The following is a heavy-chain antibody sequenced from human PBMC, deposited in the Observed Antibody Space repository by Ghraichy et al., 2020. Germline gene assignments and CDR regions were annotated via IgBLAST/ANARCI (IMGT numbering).Heavy chain of an antibody. D-gene: IGHD3-10*01. CDR1: GFTFSTYA. J-gene: IGHJ2*01. V-gene: IGHV3-23*01. CDR3: AKGGSISMVRGVNWYFDL. Sequence: GGSLRLSCAASGFTFSTYAMTWVRQAPGKGLKWVSGISGSGGSTYYADSVKGRFTISRDNSKNTLYLQMNSLRAEDTAVYYCAKGGSISMVRGVNWYFDLWGRGTLVTVSS. CDR2: ISGSGGST.